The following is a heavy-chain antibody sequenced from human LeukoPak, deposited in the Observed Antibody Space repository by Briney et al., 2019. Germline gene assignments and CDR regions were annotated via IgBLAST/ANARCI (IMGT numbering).Heavy chain of an antibody. CDR1: GDSIIGSY. CDR2: IYHSGST. CDR3: ATGYSSTWYYFDY. Sequence: SETLSLTCTVSGDSIIGSYWSWIRQPPGKGLEWIGYIYHSGSTNYNPSLKSRVTISADTSKDQFSLKLASVTAADTAVYYCATGYSSTWYYFDYWGQGTLVTVSS. D-gene: IGHD6-13*01. J-gene: IGHJ4*02. V-gene: IGHV4-59*01.